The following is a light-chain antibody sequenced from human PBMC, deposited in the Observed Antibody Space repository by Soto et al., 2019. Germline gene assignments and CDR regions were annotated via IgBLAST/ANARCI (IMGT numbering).Light chain of an antibody. CDR3: QQGYTTAWT. CDR2: TTS. J-gene: IGKJ1*01. V-gene: IGKV1-39*01. Sequence: DVPMTQSPSSLSASVGDRVTITCRASQGISTDLNWYQQKPGKAPKLLIYTTSSLQSGVPSRFSGSGSETDFTLTISSLQPEDFATYSCQQGYTTAWTFGQGTKVEIK. CDR1: QGISTD.